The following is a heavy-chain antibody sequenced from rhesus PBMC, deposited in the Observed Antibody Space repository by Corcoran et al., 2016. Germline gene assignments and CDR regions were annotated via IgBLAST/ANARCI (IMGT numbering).Heavy chain of an antibody. J-gene: IGHJ4*01. CDR2: ISSDGSRK. V-gene: IGHV3-54*02. CDR3: TTFGY. CDR1: GCTFNIYG. Sequence: EVQLVESGGGLVQSGGSVRLSCAASGCTFNIYGMHWVLQAPGKGLEWVAVISSDGSRKDYADSVKDRFTISRDNSKNILYLQINNLKLEDTAVYYGTTFGYWGQGVLVTVSS.